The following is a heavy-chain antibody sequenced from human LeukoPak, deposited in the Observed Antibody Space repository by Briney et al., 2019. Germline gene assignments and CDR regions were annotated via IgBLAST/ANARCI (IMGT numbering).Heavy chain of an antibody. D-gene: IGHD3-10*01. CDR2: ISGSGGST. V-gene: IGHV3-23*01. CDR3: VKSGSYYNEPYYFDY. J-gene: IGHJ4*02. Sequence: PGGSLRLSCAASGFTFSSYAMSWVRQAPGKGLEWVSGISGSGGSTYYADSVKGRFTSSRDNSKNTLYLQMSSLRAEDTAVYYCVKSGSYYNEPYYFDYWGQGTLVTVSS. CDR1: GFTFSSYA.